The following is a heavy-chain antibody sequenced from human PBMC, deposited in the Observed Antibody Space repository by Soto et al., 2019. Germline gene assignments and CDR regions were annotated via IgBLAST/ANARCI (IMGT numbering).Heavy chain of an antibody. Sequence: SVKVSCKASGGTFSSYAISWLRQSPGQGLEWMGGIIPIFGTANYAQKFQGRVTITADESTSTAYMELSSLRSEDTAVYYCARVPYLSSSWYGIVHWFDPWGQGTLVTVSS. J-gene: IGHJ5*02. D-gene: IGHD6-13*01. CDR1: GGTFSSYA. V-gene: IGHV1-69*13. CDR3: ARVPYLSSSWYGIVHWFDP. CDR2: IIPIFGTA.